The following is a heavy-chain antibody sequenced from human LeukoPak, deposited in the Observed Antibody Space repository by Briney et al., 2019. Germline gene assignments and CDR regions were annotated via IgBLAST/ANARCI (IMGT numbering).Heavy chain of an antibody. CDR1: GFSFSNLW. J-gene: IGHJ3*02. CDR3: TTLFSFHWEWCRNAFDI. Sequence: PGGSLRLSCAASGFSFSNLWMSWVRQAPGKGLEWVGRIKSETDDGTTDYAGHVKGRFTISRDDSKNTLYLQMNRLKTEDTAVYYCTTLFSFHWEWCRNAFDIWGQGSMVTVSS. D-gene: IGHD3-3*01. CDR2: IKSETDDGTT. V-gene: IGHV3-15*01.